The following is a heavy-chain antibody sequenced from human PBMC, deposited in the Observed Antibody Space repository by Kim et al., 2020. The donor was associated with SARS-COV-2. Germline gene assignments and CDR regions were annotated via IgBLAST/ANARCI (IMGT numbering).Heavy chain of an antibody. Sequence: SGPTLVKPTQTLTLTCTFSGFSLSTSGVGVGWIRQPPGKALEWLALIYWDDDKRYSPSLKSRLTITKDTSKNQVVLTMTNMDPVDTATDYCAHSRIRRGTMIVVAVISVDYWGQGTLVTVSS. CDR3: AHSRIRRGTMIVVAVISVDY. J-gene: IGHJ4*02. CDR1: GFSLSTSGVG. V-gene: IGHV2-5*02. CDR2: IYWDDDK. D-gene: IGHD3-22*01.